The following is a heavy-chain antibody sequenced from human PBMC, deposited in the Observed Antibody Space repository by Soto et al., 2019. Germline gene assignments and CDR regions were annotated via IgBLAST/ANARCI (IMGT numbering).Heavy chain of an antibody. CDR2: INHSGST. J-gene: IGHJ5*02. V-gene: IGHV4-34*01. D-gene: IGHD6-19*01. CDR1: GGSVNGYY. CDR3: ARGQPLIAVAGPREGWFDP. Sequence: PSETLSPTCALYGGSVNGYYWSWIRQPPGKGLEWIGEINHSGSTNYNPSLKSRVTISVDTSKNQFSLKLGSVTAADTALYYCARGQPLIAVAGPREGWFDPWGQGTLVTVSS.